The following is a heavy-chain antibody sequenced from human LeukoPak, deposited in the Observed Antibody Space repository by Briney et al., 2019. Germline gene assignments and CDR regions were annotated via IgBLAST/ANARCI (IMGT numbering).Heavy chain of an antibody. J-gene: IGHJ4*02. CDR3: ARVADCGGDCSALTPPDY. V-gene: IGHV4-4*02. D-gene: IGHD2-21*02. CDR2: IYHSGST. CDR1: GGSISSSNW. Sequence: SGTLSLTCAVSGGSISSSNWWSWVRQPPGKGLEWIGEIYHSGSTNYNPSLKSRVTISVDTSKNQFSLKLSSVTAADTAVYYCARVADCGGDCSALTPPDYWGQGTLVTVSS.